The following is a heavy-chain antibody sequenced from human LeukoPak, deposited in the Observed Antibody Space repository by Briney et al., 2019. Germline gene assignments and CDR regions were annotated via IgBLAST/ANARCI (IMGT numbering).Heavy chain of an antibody. CDR2: IYSGGST. D-gene: IGHD6-13*01. J-gene: IGHJ4*02. CDR3: ARGQQLEYFDY. V-gene: IGHV3-66*01. CDR1: GFTFSSYW. Sequence: GGSLRLSCAASGFTFSSYWMHWVRQAPGKGLEWVSVIYSGGSTYYADSVKGRFTISRDNSKNTLYLQMNSLRAEDTAVYYCARGQQLEYFDYWGQGTLVTVSS.